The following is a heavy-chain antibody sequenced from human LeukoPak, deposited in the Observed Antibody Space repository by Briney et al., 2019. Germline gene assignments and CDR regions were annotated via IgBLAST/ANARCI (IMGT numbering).Heavy chain of an antibody. J-gene: IGHJ6*02. CDR1: GFTVSSNY. V-gene: IGHV3-53*01. CDR3: ARDIVVVTAAIYYYYGMDV. D-gene: IGHD2-21*02. Sequence: GGSLRLSCAASGFTVSSNYMSWVRQAPGKGLEWVSVIYSGGSTYYADSVKGRFTISRDNSKNTLYLQMNSLRAEDTAVYYCARDIVVVTAAIYYYYGMDVWGQGTTVTVSS. CDR2: IYSGGST.